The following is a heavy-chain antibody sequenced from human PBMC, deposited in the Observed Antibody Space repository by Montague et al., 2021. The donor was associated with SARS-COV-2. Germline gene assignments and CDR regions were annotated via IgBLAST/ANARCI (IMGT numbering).Heavy chain of an antibody. D-gene: IGHD3-10*01. CDR3: ARASITMVRGVTRWYFDL. CDR2: IYYSGST. J-gene: IGHJ2*01. CDR1: GGSISSYY. Sequence: SDTLSLTRTVSGGSISSYYWSWIRQPPGKGLEWIGYIYYSGSTNXNPSLKSRVTISVDTSKNQFSLKLSSVTAANTAVYYCARASITMVRGVTRWYFDLWGRGTLVTVSS. V-gene: IGHV4-59*07.